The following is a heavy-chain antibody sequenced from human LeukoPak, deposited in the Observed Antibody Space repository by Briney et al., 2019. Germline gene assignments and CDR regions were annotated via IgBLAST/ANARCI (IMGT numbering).Heavy chain of an antibody. V-gene: IGHV4-34*01. J-gene: IGHJ5*02. Sequence: SETLFLTCAVYGESFNAYFWTWLRQPPGKGLEWIGEISHRGSTNYNPSLKSRVTISIDTSKNQFSLKVTSVTAADTAVYFCARGEYGNQRSNNWFDPWGQGTLVTVSS. CDR2: ISHRGST. CDR1: GESFNAYF. D-gene: IGHD4-17*01. CDR3: ARGEYGNQRSNNWFDP.